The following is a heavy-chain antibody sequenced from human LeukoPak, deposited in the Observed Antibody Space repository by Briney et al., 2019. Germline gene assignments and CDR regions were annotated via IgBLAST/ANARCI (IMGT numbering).Heavy chain of an antibody. D-gene: IGHD3-10*01. J-gene: IGHJ4*02. CDR1: GYAFTSYA. CDR3: AGRFSGSYYTTLDY. V-gene: IGHV7-4-1*02. CDR2: INTNTGNP. Sequence: ASVKVSCKASGYAFTSYAMNWLRQAPGQGLEWMGWINTNTGNPTYAQGFTGRFVFSLDTSVSTAYLQISSLKAEDTAVYYCAGRFSGSYYTTLDYWGPGTLVTVSS.